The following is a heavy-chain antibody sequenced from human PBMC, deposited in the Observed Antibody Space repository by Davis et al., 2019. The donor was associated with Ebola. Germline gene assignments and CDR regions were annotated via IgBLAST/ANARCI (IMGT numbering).Heavy chain of an antibody. Sequence: GESLKISCAASGFIFRNYAMHWVRQAPGKRLEWVAVVSHSERERFYADSVKGRFTISRDNSENTLYLQMNSLTADDTSVYYCARAGFDEVLDYWGQGTPVTVSS. CDR1: GFIFRNYA. CDR3: ARAGFDEVLDY. V-gene: IGHV3-30*04. D-gene: IGHD3-3*01. J-gene: IGHJ4*02. CDR2: VSHSERER.